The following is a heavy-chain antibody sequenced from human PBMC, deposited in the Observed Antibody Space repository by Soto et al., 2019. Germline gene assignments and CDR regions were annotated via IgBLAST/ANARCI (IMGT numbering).Heavy chain of an antibody. V-gene: IGHV4-39*01. CDR2: IYYSGST. Sequence: SETLSLTCTVSGGSISSSSYYWGWIRQPPGKGLEWIGSIYYSGSTYYNPSLKSRVTISVDTSKNQFSLKLISVTAADTAVYYCARHLGYCTNGVCYNFDYWGQGTLVTVSS. CDR3: ARHLGYCTNGVCYNFDY. CDR1: GGSISSSSYY. D-gene: IGHD2-8*01. J-gene: IGHJ4*02.